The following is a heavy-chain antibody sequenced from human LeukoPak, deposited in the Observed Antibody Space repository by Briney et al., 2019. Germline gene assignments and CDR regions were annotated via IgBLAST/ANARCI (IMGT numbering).Heavy chain of an antibody. CDR3: ARDGGSLTGVDY. CDR1: GGSFGGYY. CDR2: INDSGST. J-gene: IGHJ4*02. Sequence: SETLSLTCAVYGGSFGGYYWSWIRQPPGKGLEWIGEINDSGSTNYNPSLKSRVTISVDTSKNQFSLKLSSVTAADTAVYYCARDGGSLTGVDYWGQGTLVTVSS. D-gene: IGHD7-27*01. V-gene: IGHV4-34*01.